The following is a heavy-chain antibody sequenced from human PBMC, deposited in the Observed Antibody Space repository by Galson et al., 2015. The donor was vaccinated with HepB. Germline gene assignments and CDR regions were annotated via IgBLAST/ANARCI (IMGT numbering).Heavy chain of an antibody. CDR1: GFTFSSYE. J-gene: IGHJ5*02. V-gene: IGHV3-48*03. Sequence: SLRLPCAASGFTFSSYEMNWVRQAPGKGLEWVSYISSSGSTIYYADSVKGRFTISRDNAKNSLYLQMNSLRAEDTAVYYCARVRRLSSSWFDPWGQGTLVTVSS. CDR2: ISSSGSTI. CDR3: ARVRRLSSSWFDP. D-gene: IGHD2/OR15-2a*01.